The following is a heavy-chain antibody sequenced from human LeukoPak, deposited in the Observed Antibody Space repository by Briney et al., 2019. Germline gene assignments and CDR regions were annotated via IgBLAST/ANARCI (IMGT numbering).Heavy chain of an antibody. V-gene: IGHV3-74*01. D-gene: IGHD2-15*01. CDR1: GFTFSSYW. CDR2: INSDGSSR. Sequence: GGSLRLSCAAFGFTFSSYWMHWVRQAPGKGLVWVSRINSDGSSRTYADSVKGRFTISRDNAKNTLSLQMNSLRTEDTAVYYCAREVCNGGSCSVFDYWGQGTLVTVSS. CDR3: AREVCNGGSCSVFDY. J-gene: IGHJ4*02.